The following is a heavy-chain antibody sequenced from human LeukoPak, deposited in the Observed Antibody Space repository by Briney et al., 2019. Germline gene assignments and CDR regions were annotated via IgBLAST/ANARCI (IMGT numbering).Heavy chain of an antibody. D-gene: IGHD4-23*01. CDR3: AKGADYGGNENYFDY. CDR1: GFTFSSYA. Sequence: PGGSLRPSCAASGFTFSSYAMSWVRQAPGKGLEWVSAISGSGGSTYYADSVKGRFTISRDNSKNTLYLQMNSLRAEDTAVYYCAKGADYGGNENYFDYWGQGTLVTVSS. J-gene: IGHJ4*02. CDR2: ISGSGGST. V-gene: IGHV3-23*01.